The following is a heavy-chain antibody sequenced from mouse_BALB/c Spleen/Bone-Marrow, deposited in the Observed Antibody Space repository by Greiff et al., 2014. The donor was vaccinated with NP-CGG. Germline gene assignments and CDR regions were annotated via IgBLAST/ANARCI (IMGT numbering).Heavy chain of an antibody. Sequence: VKLMESGAELARPGASVKLSCKASGYTFTSYWMQWVKQRPGQGLEWIGAIYPGDGDTRYTQKFKGKDTLTADKSSSTAYMQLSRLASEDSAVYYCARGDYGSSYEGAMDYWGQGTSVTVSS. CDR1: GYTFTSYW. CDR2: IYPGDGDT. J-gene: IGHJ4*01. CDR3: ARGDYGSSYEGAMDY. V-gene: IGHV1-87*01. D-gene: IGHD1-1*01.